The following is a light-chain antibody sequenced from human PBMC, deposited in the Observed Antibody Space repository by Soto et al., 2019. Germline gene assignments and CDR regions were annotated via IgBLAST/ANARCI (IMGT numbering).Light chain of an antibody. CDR3: QQHGSSQT. CDR1: QSVSSTY. J-gene: IGKJ4*01. CDR2: GEY. V-gene: IGKV3-20*01. Sequence: EIVLTQSPGTLSLSPGERAALSCRASQSVSSTYLARYQQKPSQAPKLLIYGEYNRTTGIPDRYSDNGSETVFTLTISRLEPEDFAVYYCQQHGSSQTFGGG.